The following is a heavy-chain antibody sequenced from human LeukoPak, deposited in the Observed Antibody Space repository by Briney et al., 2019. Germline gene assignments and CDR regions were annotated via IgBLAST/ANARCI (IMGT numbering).Heavy chain of an antibody. CDR3: ARGEVAVAPADY. CDR1: GGTFSSYA. D-gene: IGHD6-19*01. Sequence: SVKVSCKASGGTFSSYAISWVRQAPGQGLEWMGGIIPIFGTANYAQKLQGRVTMTTDTSTSTAYMELRSLRSDDTAVYYCARGEVAVAPADYWGQGTLVTVSS. J-gene: IGHJ4*02. CDR2: IIPIFGTA. V-gene: IGHV1-69*05.